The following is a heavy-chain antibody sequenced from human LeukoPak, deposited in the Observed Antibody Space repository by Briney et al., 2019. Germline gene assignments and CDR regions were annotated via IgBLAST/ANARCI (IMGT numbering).Heavy chain of an antibody. J-gene: IGHJ5*02. CDR1: GGTFSSYA. CDR3: ARAPGSSSWFDP. D-gene: IGHD6-13*01. V-gene: IGHV1-69*01. Sequence: SVKVSCKASGGTFSSYAINWVRQAPGQGLEWMGGIIPIFGTANYAQKFQGRVTITADESTSTAYMELSSLRSEDTAVYYCARAPGSSSWFDPWGQGTLVTVSS. CDR2: IIPIFGTA.